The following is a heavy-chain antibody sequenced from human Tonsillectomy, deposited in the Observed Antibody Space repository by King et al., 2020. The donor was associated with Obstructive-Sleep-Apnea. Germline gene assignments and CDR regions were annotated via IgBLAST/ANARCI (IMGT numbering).Heavy chain of an antibody. D-gene: IGHD3-22*01. CDR2: IIPIFGTT. Sequence: VQLVESGAEVKKPGSSVKVSCKASGGTFSSYAISWVRQAPGQGLEWMGGIIPIFGTTNYAQKFQGRVTITADESTSTAYMELSSLRSEDTDVYYCARDRGDSSGYYYFGMDVWGQGTTVTVSS. CDR1: GGTFSSYA. CDR3: ARDRGDSSGYYYFGMDV. J-gene: IGHJ6*02. V-gene: IGHV1-69*01.